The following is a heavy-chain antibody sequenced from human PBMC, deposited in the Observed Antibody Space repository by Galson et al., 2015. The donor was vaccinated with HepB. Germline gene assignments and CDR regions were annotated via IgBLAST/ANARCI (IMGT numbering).Heavy chain of an antibody. CDR2: FDPEDTAP. Sequence: SVKVSCKVSGYTLSGLSMHWVRQGPEKGLEWMGGFDPEDTAPIYAQKFQGRLTMTEDTSTDTAYMELTSLTSEDTAVYYCATAGREVVEAFDIWGQGTMVTVSS. V-gene: IGHV1-24*01. CDR1: GYTLSGLS. CDR3: ATAGREVVEAFDI. D-gene: IGHD3-10*01. J-gene: IGHJ3*02.